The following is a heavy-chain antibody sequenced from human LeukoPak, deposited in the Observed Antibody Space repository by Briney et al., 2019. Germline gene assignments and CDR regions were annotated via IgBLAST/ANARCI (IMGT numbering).Heavy chain of an antibody. CDR1: GYTFTSYD. Sequence: ALGKLSCKASGYTFTSYDIHCVRQAPGQRVRWMGIINTSSGITSYAQKFQGRVTMTRDTSTSTVYMELSSLRSEGTAVYYCARDRRVRGVLDMARKLNWFDPWGQGTLVTVSS. J-gene: IGHJ5*02. V-gene: IGHV1-46*01. CDR3: ARDRRVRGVLDMARKLNWFDP. D-gene: IGHD3-10*01. CDR2: INTSSGIT.